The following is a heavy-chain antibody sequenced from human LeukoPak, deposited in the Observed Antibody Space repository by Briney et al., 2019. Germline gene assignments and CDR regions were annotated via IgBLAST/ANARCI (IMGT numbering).Heavy chain of an antibody. CDR3: AREERGHAIDY. V-gene: IGHV3-64*01. D-gene: IGHD1-26*01. Sequence: PGGSLRLSCAASGFTFNNYAMHWVRRAPGKGLEFVSAINSNGDSTYYANSVKGRFTISRDNSKNALYLQMGSLRAEDMAVYYCAREERGHAIDYWGQGTLVTVSS. CDR1: GFTFNNYA. CDR2: INSNGDST. J-gene: IGHJ4*02.